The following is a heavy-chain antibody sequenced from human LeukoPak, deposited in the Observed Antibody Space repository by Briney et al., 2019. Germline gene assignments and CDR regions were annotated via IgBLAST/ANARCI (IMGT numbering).Heavy chain of an antibody. J-gene: IGHJ4*02. D-gene: IGHD2-2*01. Sequence: SETLSLTCTVSGVSMSDYYWSWLRQPPGKGLEWIGYIYYTGTTNYNPSLKSRVTILVDTSKNQFSLKLNSVTAADTGVYYCARDQRRTSCFDYWGQGTLVTVSS. CDR2: IYYTGTT. CDR3: ARDQRRTSCFDY. V-gene: IGHV4-59*01. CDR1: GVSMSDYY.